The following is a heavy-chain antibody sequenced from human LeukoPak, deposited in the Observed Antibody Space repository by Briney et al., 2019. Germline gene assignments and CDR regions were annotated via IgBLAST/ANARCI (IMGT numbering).Heavy chain of an antibody. CDR1: GFALSKYW. J-gene: IGHJ4*02. CDR3: VRDLRVDDF. CDR2: IDQNGSNR. D-gene: IGHD2-15*01. Sequence: PGGSLRFSCAASGFALSKYWMHWVRQAPGKGLVWVSRIDQNGSNRNYADSVKGRFTISRDNAKNMVYLQMNSLRAEDTAVYYCVRDLRVDDFWGQGTLVTVSS. V-gene: IGHV3-74*01.